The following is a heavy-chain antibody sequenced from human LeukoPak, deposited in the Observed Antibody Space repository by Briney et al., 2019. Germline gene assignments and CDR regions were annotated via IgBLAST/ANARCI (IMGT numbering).Heavy chain of an antibody. CDR3: ARYQYHSSWYDLFDY. CDR1: GFIFSDYY. CDR2: IGGSGNTI. D-gene: IGHD6-13*01. V-gene: IGHV3-11*01. J-gene: IGHJ4*02. Sequence: GGSLRLPCAASGFIFSDYYMSWICQAPGKGLERVPYIGGSGNTISYADSVKGRFTLSRDNANNSLYLQMNSLRAEDTAVYFCARYQYHSSWYDLFDYWGQGTLVTVSS.